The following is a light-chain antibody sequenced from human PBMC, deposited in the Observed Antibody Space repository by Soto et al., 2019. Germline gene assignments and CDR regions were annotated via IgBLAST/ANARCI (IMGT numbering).Light chain of an antibody. Sequence: DIQMTQSPSTLSASVGDGVTITCRASQSINNWLAWYQQKPGKAPKLLIYDASSSESGVPSRFSGSGSGTEFTLSISSLHPDDFATYYCQQYDSYSPSTFGQGTKLEIK. CDR3: QQYDSYSPST. CDR2: DAS. V-gene: IGKV1-5*01. CDR1: QSINNW. J-gene: IGKJ2*01.